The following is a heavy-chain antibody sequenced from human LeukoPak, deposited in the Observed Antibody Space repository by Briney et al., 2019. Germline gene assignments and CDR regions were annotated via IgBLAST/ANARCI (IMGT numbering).Heavy chain of an antibody. CDR3: ARGRGWAAYNWFDP. J-gene: IGHJ5*02. Sequence: ASVKVSCKASGYTFTSYDINRVRQATGQGLEWMGWMNPNSGNTGYAQKFQGRVTITRNTSISTAYMELSSLRSEDTAVYYCARGRGWAAYNWFDPWGQGTLVTVSS. CDR2: MNPNSGNT. D-gene: IGHD6-19*01. V-gene: IGHV1-8*03. CDR1: GYTFTSYD.